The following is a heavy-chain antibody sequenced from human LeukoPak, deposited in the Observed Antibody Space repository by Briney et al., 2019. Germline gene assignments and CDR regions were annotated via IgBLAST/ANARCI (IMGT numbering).Heavy chain of an antibody. CDR3: VRSPAGP. CDR1: GFTFGDYA. Sequence: PGGSLRLSCAASGFTFGDYAMHWVRQGPGKGLEWVSGITWRREVVGYVDSVKGRFSISRDSAKKSLYLEMNSLRVEDTGIYYCVRSPAGPWGQGIRVTVSS. V-gene: IGHV3-9*01. J-gene: IGHJ5*02. D-gene: IGHD6-25*01. CDR2: ITWRREVV.